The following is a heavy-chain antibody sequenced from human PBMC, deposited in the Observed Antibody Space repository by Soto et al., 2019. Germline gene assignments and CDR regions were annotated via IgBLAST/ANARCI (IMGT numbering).Heavy chain of an antibody. V-gene: IGHV4-59*06. CDR3: ARVPYSSSWYVHFDY. J-gene: IGHJ4*02. Sequence: SETLSLTCTVSSGSISSYYWSWIRQHPGKGLEWIGYIYYSGSTYYNPSLKSRVTISVDTSKNQFSLKLSSVTAADTAVYYCARVPYSSSWYVHFDYSGQGTLVTVSS. D-gene: IGHD6-13*01. CDR2: IYYSGST. CDR1: SGSISSYY.